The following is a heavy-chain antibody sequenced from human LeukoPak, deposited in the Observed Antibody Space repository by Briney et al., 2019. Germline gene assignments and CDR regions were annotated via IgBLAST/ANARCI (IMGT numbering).Heavy chain of an antibody. J-gene: IGHJ5*02. D-gene: IGHD6-6*01. CDR1: GGTFSSYA. Sequence: SVKVSCKASGGTFSSYAISWVRQAPGQGLEWMGGIIPIFGTANYAQKFQGRVTITTDESTSTAYMELSSLRSEDTAVYYCARSETAARPLDPWGQVTLVTVSS. CDR2: IIPIFGTA. V-gene: IGHV1-69*05. CDR3: ARSETAARPLDP.